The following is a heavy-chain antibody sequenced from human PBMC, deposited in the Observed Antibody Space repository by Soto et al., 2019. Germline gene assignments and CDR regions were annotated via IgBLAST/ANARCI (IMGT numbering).Heavy chain of an antibody. CDR2: IYYSGSA. CDR1: GASISSGGDY. V-gene: IGHV4-31*03. J-gene: IGHJ4*02. Sequence: QLQLQESGPGLVKPSETLSLTCTVSGASISSGGDYWSWIRQHPGKGLEWIGYIYYSGSADYNPSRMRRVTMSVDTSNSSSSLKLSSVPAADTAIYYCASTLDVVSGYSPYLAFWRQGILVTVS. CDR3: ASTLDVVSGYSPYLAF. D-gene: IGHD3-3*01.